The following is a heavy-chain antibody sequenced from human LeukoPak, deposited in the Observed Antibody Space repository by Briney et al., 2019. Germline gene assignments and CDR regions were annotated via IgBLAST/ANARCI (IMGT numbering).Heavy chain of an antibody. V-gene: IGHV3-74*01. CDR3: ARIASHRSSWYDGGS. Sequence: PGGSLRLSCAASGFTLSSYWMHWVRQAPGKGLVWVPRINSDGSSTTYADSVKGRFTISRDNAKNTLYLQMNSLRAEDTGVYYCARIASHRSSWYDGGSWGQGTLVTVSS. CDR1: GFTLSSYW. D-gene: IGHD6-13*01. CDR2: INSDGSST. J-gene: IGHJ5*02.